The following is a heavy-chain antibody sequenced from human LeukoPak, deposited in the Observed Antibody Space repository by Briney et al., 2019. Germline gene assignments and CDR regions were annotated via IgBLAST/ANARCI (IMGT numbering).Heavy chain of an antibody. J-gene: IGHJ4*02. CDR3: ARHYWGGSFYFDY. Sequence: PSETLSLTCAVSGYSISSGYYWGWIRQPPGKGLEWIGSIYHSGSTYYNPSLKSRVTISVDTSKNQFSLKLSFVTAADTAVYYCARHYWGGSFYFDYWGQGTLVTVSS. CDR1: GYSISSGYY. D-gene: IGHD7-27*01. V-gene: IGHV4-38-2*01. CDR2: IYHSGST.